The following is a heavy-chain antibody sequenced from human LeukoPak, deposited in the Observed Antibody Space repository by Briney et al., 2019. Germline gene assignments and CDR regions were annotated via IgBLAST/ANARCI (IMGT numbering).Heavy chain of an antibody. CDR2: IYYSGST. V-gene: IGHV4-59*12. J-gene: IGHJ4*02. D-gene: IGHD5/OR15-5a*01. CDR1: GGSISSYY. Sequence: PSETLSLTCTVSGGSISSYYWSWIRQPPGKGLEWIGYIYYSGSTNYNPSLKSRVTISVDTSKNQFSLKLSSVTAADTAVYYCARARLGRKYYFDYWGQGTLVTVSS. CDR3: ARARLGRKYYFDY.